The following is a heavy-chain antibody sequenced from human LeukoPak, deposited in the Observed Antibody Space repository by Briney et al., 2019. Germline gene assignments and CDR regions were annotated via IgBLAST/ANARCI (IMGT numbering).Heavy chain of an antibody. CDR2: INWNGDST. V-gene: IGHV3-20*04. CDR3: ARRSTYYDSSGYLGYYFDY. D-gene: IGHD3-22*01. J-gene: IGHJ4*02. CDR1: GFTCDDYG. Sequence: PGGSLTLSCAASGFTCDDYGMRWVHQAPGKGLDWASGINWNGDSTGYADSVKGRVTISRDNAKNSLYMQMSSLRAEDTALYYCARRSTYYDSSGYLGYYFDYWGQGTLVTVSS.